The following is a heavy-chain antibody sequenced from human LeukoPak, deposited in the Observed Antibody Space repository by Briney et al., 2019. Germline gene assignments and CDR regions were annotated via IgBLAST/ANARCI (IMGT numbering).Heavy chain of an antibody. CDR2: IYYSVST. CDR3: ARHDSQYYDFWSGYQMYYFDY. D-gene: IGHD3-3*01. J-gene: IGHJ4*02. Sequence: PSETLSLTFTVPGGSISRYYWRWIRQPPATGLGWVGYIYYSVSTNYYPSLKSRVTISVDTSKTQFSLKLSSVTAADTAVYYCARHDSQYYDFWSGYQMYYFDYWGQGTLVTVCS. CDR1: GGSISRYY. V-gene: IGHV4-59*08.